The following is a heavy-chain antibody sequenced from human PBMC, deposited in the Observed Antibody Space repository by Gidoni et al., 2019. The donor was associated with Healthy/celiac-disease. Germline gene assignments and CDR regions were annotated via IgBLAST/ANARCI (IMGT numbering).Heavy chain of an antibody. CDR2: IYSGGDT. CDR1: VFTVSSTY. V-gene: IGHV3-66*02. CDR3: ARSGVAGYYFDY. D-gene: IGHD6-19*01. J-gene: IGHJ4*02. Sequence: EVQLVESGGGLVQPGGSLRLSCAASVFTVSSTYMSWVRQAPGKGLEWVSIIYSGGDTKYADSVKGRFTISRDNSKNTVYLQMNSLRSEDTALYYCARSGVAGYYFDYWGQGTLVTVSS.